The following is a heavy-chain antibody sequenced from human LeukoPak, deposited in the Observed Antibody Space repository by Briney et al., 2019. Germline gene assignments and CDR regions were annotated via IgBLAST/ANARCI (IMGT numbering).Heavy chain of an antibody. CDR3: ARGSRGYSQYYFDY. V-gene: IGHV4-39*07. J-gene: IGHJ4*02. CDR1: GGSISSSSYY. Sequence: PSETLSLTCTVSGGSISSSSYYWGWIRQPPGKGLEWIGSIYYSGSTYYNPSLKSRVTISVDTSKNQFSLKLSSVTAADTAVYYCARGSRGYSQYYFDYWGQGTLVTVSS. D-gene: IGHD5-18*01. CDR2: IYYSGST.